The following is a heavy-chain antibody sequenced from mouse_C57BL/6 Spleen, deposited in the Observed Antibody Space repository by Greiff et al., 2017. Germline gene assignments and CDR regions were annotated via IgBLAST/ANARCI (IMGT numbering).Heavy chain of an antibody. J-gene: IGHJ2*01. V-gene: IGHV6-6*01. CDR2: IRNKANNHAT. CDR3: TLYGSSYFDY. D-gene: IGHD1-1*01. Sequence: EVQLQQSGGGLVQPGGSMKLSCAASGFTFSDAWMDWVRQSPEKGLEWVAEIRNKANNHATYYAESVKGRFTISRDDSKSSVYLQMNSLRAEDTGIYYCTLYGSSYFDYWGQGTTLTVSS. CDR1: GFTFSDAW.